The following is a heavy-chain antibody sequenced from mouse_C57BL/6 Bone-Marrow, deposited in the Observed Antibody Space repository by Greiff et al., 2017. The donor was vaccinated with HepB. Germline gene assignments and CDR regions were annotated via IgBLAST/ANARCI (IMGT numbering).Heavy chain of an antibody. V-gene: IGHV1-26*01. CDR1: GYTFTDYY. CDR3: ASTPRICYLRAWFAY. J-gene: IGHJ3*01. Sequence: VQLQQSGPELVKPGASVKISCKASGYTFTDYYMNWVKQSHGKSLEWIGDINPNNGGTSYNQKFKGKATLTVDKSSSTAYMELRSLTSEDSAVYYCASTPRICYLRAWFAYWGQGTLVTVSA. D-gene: IGHD1-1*01. CDR2: INPNNGGT.